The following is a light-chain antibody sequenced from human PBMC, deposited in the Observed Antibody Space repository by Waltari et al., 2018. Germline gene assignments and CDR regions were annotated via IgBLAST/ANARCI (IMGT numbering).Light chain of an antibody. CDR3: QQYLQWPPAIT. J-gene: IGKJ5*01. V-gene: IGKV3-15*01. CDR1: QNIDTR. CDR2: GAS. Sequence: TLSVSPGERATLSCRASQNIDTRLAWYQHKPGQAPRLLIYGASTRAADIPARFSGSGFGTDFSLTINSLQSEDFAVYYCQQYLQWPPAITFGPGTRLDFK.